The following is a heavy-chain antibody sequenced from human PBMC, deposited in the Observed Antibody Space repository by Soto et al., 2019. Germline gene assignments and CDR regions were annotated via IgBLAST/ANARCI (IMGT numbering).Heavy chain of an antibody. CDR3: ARSQRGRTAFTFDY. Sequence: PSVTLSRTCAVSAGSGSNDNYYYSWLRPPPGKGLEWIGYIYYSGTTNYNSYLKSRLSLSVDMSKNQFSLKLASVTAADTAVYFCARSQRGRTAFTFDYWGQGALVTV. CDR2: IYYSGTT. J-gene: IGHJ4*02. CDR1: AGSGSNDNYY. D-gene: IGHD3-16*01. V-gene: IGHV4-61*01.